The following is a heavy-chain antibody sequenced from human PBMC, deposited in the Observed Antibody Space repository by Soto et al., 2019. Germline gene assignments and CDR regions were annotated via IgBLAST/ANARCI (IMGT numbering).Heavy chain of an antibody. Sequence: QVQLVESGGGVVQPGRSLRLSCAASGFTFSSYGMHWVRQAPGKGLEWVAVISYDGSNKYYADSVKGRFTISRDNSKNTLYLQINRLRAEDTAVYYCAKTGFYYDSSGYYDYWGQGTLVTVSS. CDR1: GFTFSSYG. CDR2: ISYDGSNK. CDR3: AKTGFYYDSSGYYDY. D-gene: IGHD3-22*01. J-gene: IGHJ4*02. V-gene: IGHV3-30*18.